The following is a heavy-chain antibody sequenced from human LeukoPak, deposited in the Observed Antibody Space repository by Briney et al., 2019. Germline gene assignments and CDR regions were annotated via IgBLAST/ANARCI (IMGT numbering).Heavy chain of an antibody. CDR2: INHSGST. V-gene: IGHV4-34*01. CDR3: ARARQWLVRSPFDY. D-gene: IGHD6-19*01. J-gene: IGHJ4*02. Sequence: TTSETLSLTCAVYGGSFSGYYWSWIRQPPGKGLGWIGEINHSGSTNYNPSLKSRVTISVDTSKNQFSLKLSSVTAADTAVYYCARARQWLVRSPFDYWGQGTLVTVSS. CDR1: GGSFSGYY.